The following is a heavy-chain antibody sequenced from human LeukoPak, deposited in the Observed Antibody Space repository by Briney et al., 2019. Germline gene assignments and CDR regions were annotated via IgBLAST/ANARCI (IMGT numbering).Heavy chain of an antibody. Sequence: PGGSLRLSCAASGFTFSSYWMSWVRQAPGKWLELVANIKQDGREKYYVDSVKGRFTISRDNAKNSLYLQMNSLRAEDTAVYYCARVEDYDILTGFDYWGQGTLVTVSS. CDR2: IKQDGREK. V-gene: IGHV3-7*01. CDR1: GFTFSSYW. J-gene: IGHJ4*02. CDR3: ARVEDYDILTGFDY. D-gene: IGHD3-9*01.